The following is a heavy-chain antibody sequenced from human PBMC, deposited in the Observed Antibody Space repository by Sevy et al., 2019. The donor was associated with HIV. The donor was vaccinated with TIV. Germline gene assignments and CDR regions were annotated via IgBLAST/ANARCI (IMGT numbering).Heavy chain of an antibody. J-gene: IGHJ3*02. D-gene: IGHD6-19*01. V-gene: IGHV4-30-4*01. Sequence: SETLSLTCTVSGGSISSGDYYWSWIRQPPGKGLEWIGYLYYSGSTYYNPSLKSRVTISVDTSKNQFSLKLSSVTAADTAVYYCASEGYSSGWHLGAFDIWGQGTMVTVSS. CDR1: GGSISSGDYY. CDR3: ASEGYSSGWHLGAFDI. CDR2: LYYSGST.